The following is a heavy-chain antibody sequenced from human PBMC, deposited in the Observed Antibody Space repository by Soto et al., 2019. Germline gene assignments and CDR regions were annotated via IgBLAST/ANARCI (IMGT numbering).Heavy chain of an antibody. J-gene: IGHJ4*02. CDR2: IYWDDDK. D-gene: IGHD5-18*01. CDR1: GFSLDTSRVG. Sequence: QITLKESGPTLVKPTQTLTLTCTFSGFSLDTSRVGVGWIRQPPGKALEWLALIYWDDDKRYSSSLKSRLTITKDTSKNQVVLTMTNMDPVDTATYYCAHSIDPDMALDYWGQGTLVTVSS. CDR3: AHSIDPDMALDY. V-gene: IGHV2-5*02.